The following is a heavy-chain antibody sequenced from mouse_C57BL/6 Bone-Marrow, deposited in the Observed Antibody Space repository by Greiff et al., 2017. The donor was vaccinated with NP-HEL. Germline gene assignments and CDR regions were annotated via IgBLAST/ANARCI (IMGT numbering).Heavy chain of an antibody. CDR1: GYTFTDYN. D-gene: IGHD1-1*01. Sequence: EVQLQQSGPELVKPGASVKMSCKASGYTFTDYNMHWVKQSHGKSLEWIGYINPNNGGTSYNQKFKGKATLTVNKSFSTAYMELRSLTSEDSAVYYCARVDYYGSSYLYWYFDVWGTGTTVTVSS. CDR2: INPNNGGT. V-gene: IGHV1-22*01. J-gene: IGHJ1*03. CDR3: ARVDYYGSSYLYWYFDV.